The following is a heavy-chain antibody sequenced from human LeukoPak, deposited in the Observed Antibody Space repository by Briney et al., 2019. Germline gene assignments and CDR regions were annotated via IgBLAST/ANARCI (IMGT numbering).Heavy chain of an antibody. V-gene: IGHV1-8*01. CDR1: GYTFTSYD. Sequence: ASVKVSCKASGYTFTSYDINWVRQATGQGLEWMGWMNPNSGNTGYAQKFQGRVTMTRNTSISTAYMELSSLRSEDTAVYYCARAGYSGYDFLPDYWGQGTLVTVSS. J-gene: IGHJ4*02. CDR2: MNPNSGNT. D-gene: IGHD5-12*01. CDR3: ARAGYSGYDFLPDY.